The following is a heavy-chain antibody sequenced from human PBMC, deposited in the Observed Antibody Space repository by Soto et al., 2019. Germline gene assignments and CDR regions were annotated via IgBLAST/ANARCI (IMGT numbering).Heavy chain of an antibody. CDR3: AKGSRFFDWIYYHYCVRDV. CDR2: ISYDGSNK. CDR1: GFTFSNFG. J-gene: IGHJ6*04. Sequence: QVQLVESGGGVVQPGRSLRLSCEASGFTFSNFGMHWVRQAPGKGLEWVAVISYDGSNKYYADSVKGRFTISSDSSKNTLYLQMNSLRVDDTAVYYCAKGSRFFDWIYYHYCVRDVGGEWSTVTVSS. D-gene: IGHD3-9*01. V-gene: IGHV3-30*18.